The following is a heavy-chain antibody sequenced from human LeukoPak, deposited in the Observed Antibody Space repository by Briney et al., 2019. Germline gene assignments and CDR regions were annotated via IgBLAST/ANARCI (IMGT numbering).Heavy chain of an antibody. V-gene: IGHV3-7*01. CDR3: GRFGYVAGIDL. Sequence: GGSLRLSCAASGFSFNSYWMTWVREAPGRGLEWVANIDPAGTDTYYVDPVKGRFIISRDNAKNLVYLQMNTLRAEDTAVYSCGRFGYVAGIDLWGQGTLVTVSS. CDR1: GFSFNSYW. CDR2: IDPAGTDT. J-gene: IGHJ4*02. D-gene: IGHD6-19*01.